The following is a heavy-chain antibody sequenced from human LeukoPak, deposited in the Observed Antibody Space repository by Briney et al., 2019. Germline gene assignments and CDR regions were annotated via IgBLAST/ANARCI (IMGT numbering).Heavy chain of an antibody. D-gene: IGHD3-10*01. CDR2: IYPGDSDT. CDR3: ATVSDYYGSGSYSQFDY. V-gene: IGHV5-51*01. Sequence: GESLKISCKGSGYSFTSYWIGWVRQMPGKGLEWMGIIYPGDSDTRYSPSFQGQVTISADKSISTAYLQWSSLKASDTAMYYCATVSDYYGSGSYSQFDYWGQGTLVTVSS. J-gene: IGHJ4*02. CDR1: GYSFTSYW.